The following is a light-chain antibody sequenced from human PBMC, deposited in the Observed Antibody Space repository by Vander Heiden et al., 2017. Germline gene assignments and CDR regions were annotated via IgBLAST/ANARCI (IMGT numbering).Light chain of an antibody. J-gene: IGLJ1*01. CDR2: SNN. CDR3: AAWDDSLNGYV. V-gene: IGLV1-44*01. Sequence: QSVLTQPPSASGTPGQRVTISCSGSSSNIGSNTVNWYQQLPGTAPKLLIYSNNQRPSGVPDRFPGSKSGTSASLAISGLQSEDEADYYYAAWDDSLNGYVFGTGTKVTVL. CDR1: SSNIGSNT.